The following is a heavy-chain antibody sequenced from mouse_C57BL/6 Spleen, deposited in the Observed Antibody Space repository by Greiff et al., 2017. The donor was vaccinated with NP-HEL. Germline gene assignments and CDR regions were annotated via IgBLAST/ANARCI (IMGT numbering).Heavy chain of an antibody. J-gene: IGHJ3*01. CDR3: TTGLLRAWFAY. CDR2: IDPENGDT. CDR1: GFNIKDDY. D-gene: IGHD1-1*01. Sequence: DVQLQESGAELVRPGASVKLSCTASGFNIKDDYMHWVKQRPEQGLEWIGWIDPENGDTEYASKFQGKATITADTSSNTAYLQLSSLTSEDTAVYYCTTGLLRAWFAYWGQGTLVTVSA. V-gene: IGHV14-4*01.